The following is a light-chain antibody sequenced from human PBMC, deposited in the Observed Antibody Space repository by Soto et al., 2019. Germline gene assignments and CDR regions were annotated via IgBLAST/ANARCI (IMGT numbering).Light chain of an antibody. Sequence: LTQPASVSGSPGQSITISCTGTSSDVGGYNFVSWYQQHPDKAPKLMIYDVTNRPSGVSNRFSGSKSGNTASLTISGLQAEDEADYYCSSYTSITTYVFGTGTKVTVL. V-gene: IGLV2-14*01. CDR3: SSYTSITTYV. CDR1: SSDVGGYNF. J-gene: IGLJ1*01. CDR2: DVT.